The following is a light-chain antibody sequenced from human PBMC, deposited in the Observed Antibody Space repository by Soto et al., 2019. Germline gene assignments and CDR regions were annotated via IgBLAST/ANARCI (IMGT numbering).Light chain of an antibody. CDR3: YSYAGSYIYYV. V-gene: IGLV2-23*02. CDR1: SSDFGNYNL. CDR2: EVN. Sequence: QSVLTQPASVSGSPGQSIAISCTGTSSDFGNYNLVSWYQQHPGKAPRLMIFEVNKRPPGVSDRFSGSKSGNTASLTISGLQADDEADYYCYSYAGSYIYYVLGAGTKVTVL. J-gene: IGLJ1*01.